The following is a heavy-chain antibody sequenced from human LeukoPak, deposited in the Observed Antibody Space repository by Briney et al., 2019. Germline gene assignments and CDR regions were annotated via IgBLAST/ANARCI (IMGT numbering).Heavy chain of an antibody. CDR3: ARVRDRSGYFYDFDY. Sequence: SETLTLTCTVSGGSISSYYWSWIRQPPGTGLEWIGYIHYSGSTNYNPSLKSRVTISVDTPKNQFSLKLSSVTAADMAVYYCARVRDRSGYFYDFDYWGQGTLVTVSS. CDR1: GGSISSYY. D-gene: IGHD3-22*01. J-gene: IGHJ4*02. CDR2: IHYSGST. V-gene: IGHV4-59*01.